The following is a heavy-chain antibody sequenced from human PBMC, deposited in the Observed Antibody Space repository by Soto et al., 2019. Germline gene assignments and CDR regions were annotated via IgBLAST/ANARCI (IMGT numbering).Heavy chain of an antibody. CDR2: ISAYNGNT. J-gene: IGHJ5*01. Sequence: ASVKVSCKASGYTFTSYGISWVRQAPGQGLEWMGWISAYNGNTNYAQKLQGRVTMTTDTSTSTAYMELRSLRSDDTAVYYCASGPIVVVPAAPNWFDSWGQGTLVTVSS. D-gene: IGHD2-2*01. V-gene: IGHV1-18*01. CDR3: ASGPIVVVPAAPNWFDS. CDR1: GYTFTSYG.